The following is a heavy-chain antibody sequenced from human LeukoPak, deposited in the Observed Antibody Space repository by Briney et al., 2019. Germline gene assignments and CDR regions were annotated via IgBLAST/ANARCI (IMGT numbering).Heavy chain of an antibody. CDR3: ARVPYAGYSSGWYFDY. D-gene: IGHD6-19*01. Sequence: ASVKVSCKASGYTFTSYGISWVRQAPGQGLEWMGWISAYNGNTNYAQKLQGRVTMTTDTSTSTAYMELRSLRSDDTAVYYCARVPYAGYSSGWYFDYWGQGTLVTVSS. CDR1: GYTFTSYG. V-gene: IGHV1-18*01. CDR2: ISAYNGNT. J-gene: IGHJ4*02.